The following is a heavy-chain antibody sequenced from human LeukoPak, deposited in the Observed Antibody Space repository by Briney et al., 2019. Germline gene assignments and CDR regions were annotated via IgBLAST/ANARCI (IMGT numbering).Heavy chain of an antibody. V-gene: IGHV1-69*04. CDR2: IIPILGIA. Sequence: GASVKVSCKASVGTFSSYAISWVRQAPGQGLEWMGRIIPILGIANYAQKFQGRVTITADKSTSTAYMELSSLRSEDTAVYYCARDPTDSGSYLALWGQGTLVTVSS. D-gene: IGHD1-26*01. J-gene: IGHJ4*02. CDR1: VGTFSSYA. CDR3: ARDPTDSGSYLAL.